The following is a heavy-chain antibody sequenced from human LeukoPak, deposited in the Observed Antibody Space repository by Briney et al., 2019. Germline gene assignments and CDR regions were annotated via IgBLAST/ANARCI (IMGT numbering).Heavy chain of an antibody. Sequence: SVKVSCKASGYTFTSYDINWVRQATGQGLEWMGGINPIIGTANYAQKFQGRVTITTDASISTAYMELSSLRSEDTAVYYCTRVPASSITIFGVSDNWFDPWGQGTLVTVSS. CDR3: TRVPASSITIFGVSDNWFDP. CDR1: GYTFTSYD. V-gene: IGHV1-69*05. CDR2: INPIIGTA. D-gene: IGHD3-3*01. J-gene: IGHJ5*02.